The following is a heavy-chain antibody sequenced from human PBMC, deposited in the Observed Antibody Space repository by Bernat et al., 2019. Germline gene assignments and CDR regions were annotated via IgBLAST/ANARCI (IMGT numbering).Heavy chain of an antibody. CDR1: GGSISSSSYY. CDR2: IYGGST. V-gene: IGHV4-39*02. Sequence: QLQLQESGPGLVKPSETLSLTCTVSGGSISSSSYYWGWIRQPPGKGLEWIGSIYGGSTYYNPSRKSRVTISEDTSKNHFSLKLGSVTDADTAVYYCEKFSDSGSGGQWGQGTLVTVSS. J-gene: IGHJ4*02. CDR3: EKFSDSGSGGQ. D-gene: IGHD5-12*01.